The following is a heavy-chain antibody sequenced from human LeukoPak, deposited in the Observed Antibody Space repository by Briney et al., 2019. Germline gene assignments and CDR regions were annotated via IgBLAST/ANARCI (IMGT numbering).Heavy chain of an antibody. Sequence: ASVKVSCKASGYTFTGYYMHWVRQAPGQGLEWMGWIDPNSGGTNYAQKFQGRVTMTRDTSISTAYMELSRLRSDDTAVYYCAEIGSGGYMAFDIWGQGTMVTVSS. V-gene: IGHV1-2*02. CDR3: AEIGSGGYMAFDI. D-gene: IGHD3-10*01. J-gene: IGHJ3*02. CDR1: GYTFTGYY. CDR2: IDPNSGGT.